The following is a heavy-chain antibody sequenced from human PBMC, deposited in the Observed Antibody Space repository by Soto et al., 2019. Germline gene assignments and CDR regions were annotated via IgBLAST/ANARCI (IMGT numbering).Heavy chain of an antibody. J-gene: IGHJ4*02. CDR3: ARANVDTSVVNEYYFDY. CDR2: VSSTSGYI. D-gene: IGHD5-18*01. CDR1: GFTFSNYK. Sequence: PGGSLRLSCAVFGFTFSNYKMSWVRQAPGKGLEWVSSVSSTSGYIYYGDSVKGRFTISRDNAKNSLYLQMNSLRAEDTAVYYCARANVDTSVVNEYYFDYWGQGILVTVSS. V-gene: IGHV3-21*01.